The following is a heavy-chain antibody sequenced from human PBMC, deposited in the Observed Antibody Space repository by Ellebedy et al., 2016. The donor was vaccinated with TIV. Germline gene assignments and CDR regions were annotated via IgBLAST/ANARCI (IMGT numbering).Heavy chain of an antibody. V-gene: IGHV3-7*01. CDR1: GFSFRSYW. CDR2: IYQDGSEK. Sequence: GGSLKLSCAASGFSFRSYWMTWVRQAPGKGLEWVANIYQDGSEKYYVDSVKGRFTISRDNAENSLYLQMNSLRAEDTAVYYCARGGSYGDYVPYYYYMDVWGKGTTVTVSS. J-gene: IGHJ6*03. CDR3: ARGGSYGDYVPYYYYMDV. D-gene: IGHD4-17*01.